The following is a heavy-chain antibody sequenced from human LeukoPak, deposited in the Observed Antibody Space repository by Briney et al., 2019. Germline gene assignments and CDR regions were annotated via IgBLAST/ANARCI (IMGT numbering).Heavy chain of an antibody. V-gene: IGHV3-7*04. D-gene: IGHD5-24*01. Sequence: PGGSLRLSCTASGFPFSVYWISWVRQAPGKGLEWVANIWGDGSVQDYADSVKGRFTISRDNAKNSLYLQMNSLRAEDTALYYCVRGIRDGYNSHYYGMDVWGQGTTVSVSS. J-gene: IGHJ6*02. CDR2: IWGDGSVQ. CDR3: VRGIRDGYNSHYYGMDV. CDR1: GFPFSVYW.